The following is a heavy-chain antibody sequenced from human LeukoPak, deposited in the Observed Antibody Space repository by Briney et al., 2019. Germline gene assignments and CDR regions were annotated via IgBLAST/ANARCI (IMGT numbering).Heavy chain of an antibody. D-gene: IGHD3-10*01. V-gene: IGHV4-39*07. J-gene: IGHJ4*02. CDR3: ARGGYYYGN. CDR1: GGSISSSSYY. Sequence: PSETLSLTCTVSGGSISSSSYYWGWIRQPPGKGLEWIGSIFYSGSTFYNPSLKSRVTMSVDTSKNQFSLRLSSVTAADTAVYYCARGGYYYGNWGQGTLVTVSS. CDR2: IFYSGST.